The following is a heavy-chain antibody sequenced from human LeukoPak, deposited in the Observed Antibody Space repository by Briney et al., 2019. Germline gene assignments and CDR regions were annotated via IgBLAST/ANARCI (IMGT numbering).Heavy chain of an antibody. J-gene: IGHJ6*03. Sequence: SGGSLRLSCAASGFTFSSYAMHWVRQAPGKGLEWVAVISYDGSNKYYADSVKGRFTISRDNSKNTLYLQMNSLRAEDTAVYYCAKDRSYDILTGYAYMDVWGKGTTVTVSS. CDR1: GFTFSSYA. V-gene: IGHV3-30*04. D-gene: IGHD3-9*01. CDR3: AKDRSYDILTGYAYMDV. CDR2: ISYDGSNK.